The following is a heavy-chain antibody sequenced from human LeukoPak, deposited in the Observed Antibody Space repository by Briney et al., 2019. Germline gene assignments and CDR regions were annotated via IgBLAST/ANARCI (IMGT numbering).Heavy chain of an antibody. J-gene: IGHJ4*02. CDR3: ARVLTWDGSGSYPEGDY. Sequence: ASVKVSCKASGYTFTGYYMHWVRQAPGQGLEWMGWINPNSGGTNYAQKFQGRVTMTRDTSTSTVYMELSSLRSEDTAVYYCARVLTWDGSGSYPEGDYWGQGTLVTVSS. D-gene: IGHD3-10*01. CDR2: INPNSGGT. V-gene: IGHV1-2*02. CDR1: GYTFTGYY.